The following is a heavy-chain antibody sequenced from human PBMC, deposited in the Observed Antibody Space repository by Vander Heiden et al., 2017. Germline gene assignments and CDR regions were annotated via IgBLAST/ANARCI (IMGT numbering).Heavy chain of an antibody. Sequence: EVQLAQSGAAVKTAGESLKISCKGAGFTFTSYWIGWVRQMPGKGLEWMGIIFPGDSDTRYSPSFQGQVTISADKSTSTAYLQWHSLKASDTAMYYCARLPTATTWWFDRWGQGTLVTVSS. CDR1: GFTFTSYW. V-gene: IGHV5-51*01. J-gene: IGHJ5*02. D-gene: IGHD4-4*01. CDR2: IFPGDSDT. CDR3: ARLPTATTWWFDR.